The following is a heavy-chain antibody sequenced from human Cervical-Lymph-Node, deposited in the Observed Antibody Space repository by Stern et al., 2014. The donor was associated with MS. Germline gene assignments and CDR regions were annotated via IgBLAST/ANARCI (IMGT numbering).Heavy chain of an antibody. J-gene: IGHJ6*02. CDR3: AKDLGRGVVVVPLYGLDV. CDR1: GFTFSTYA. V-gene: IGHV3-23*04. CDR2: ISDRGVYT. D-gene: IGHD2-2*01. Sequence: VQLVESGGGLVQPGGSLSLSCAASGFTFSTYAFSWVRQAPGKGLEWVSRISDRGVYTYYADSVKGRFTISRDNSKSMLYLEMQSLRAEDTAVYHCAKDLGRGVVVVPLYGLDVWGQGTTVTVSS.